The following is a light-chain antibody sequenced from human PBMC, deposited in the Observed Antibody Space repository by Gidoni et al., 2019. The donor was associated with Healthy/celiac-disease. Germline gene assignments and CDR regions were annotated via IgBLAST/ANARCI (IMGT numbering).Light chain of an antibody. CDR2: GAS. V-gene: IGKV3-15*01. J-gene: IGKJ4*01. CDR1: QSVSSN. CDR3: QQYNNWPPDT. Sequence: EIVMTPSPATLSVSPGERATLSCRASQSVSSNLAWSQQKPGQAPRLLIYGASTRATGIPARFSGSGSGTEFTLTISSLQSEDFAVYYCQQYNNWPPDTFGGGTKVEIK.